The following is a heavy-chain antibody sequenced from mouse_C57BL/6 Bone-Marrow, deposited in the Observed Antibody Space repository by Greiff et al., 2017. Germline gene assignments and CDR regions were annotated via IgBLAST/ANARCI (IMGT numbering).Heavy chain of an antibody. D-gene: IGHD1-1*01. V-gene: IGHV1-50*01. CDR3: APYYYGSSYWYFDV. J-gene: IGHJ1*03. CDR2: IDPSDSYT. CDR1: GYTFTSYW. Sequence: VQLQQSGAELVKPGASVKLSCKASGYTFTSYWMQWVKQRPGQGLEWIGEIDPSDSYTNYNQKFKGKATLTVDTSSSTAYMQLSSLTSEDSAVYYCAPYYYGSSYWYFDVWGTGTTVTVSS.